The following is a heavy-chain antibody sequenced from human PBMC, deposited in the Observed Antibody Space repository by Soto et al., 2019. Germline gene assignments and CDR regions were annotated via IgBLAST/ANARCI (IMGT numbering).Heavy chain of an antibody. D-gene: IGHD2-2*01. CDR2: ISDSGST. CDR3: ARDPGGHYCTSTSSLYFFDH. J-gene: IGHJ4*02. Sequence: EVQLLESGGALVQPGGSLRLSCAASGFTFSNHAMNWVRQAPGEGLEWVSTISDSGSTYDADSVKGRFTISRDNSKNTLYLQMNSLRAEDTAVYYCARDPGGHYCTSTSSLYFFDHGGQGTLVIVSS. V-gene: IGHV3-23*01. CDR1: GFTFSNHA.